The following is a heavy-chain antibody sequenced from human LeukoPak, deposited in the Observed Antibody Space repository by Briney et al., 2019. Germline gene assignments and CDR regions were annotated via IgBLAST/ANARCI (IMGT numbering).Heavy chain of an antibody. Sequence: GGSLRLSCAASGFTFSSYAMSWVRQATGKGLEWVSSITGSGGDTFYADSVKGQFTISRDNSKSTIYLQMNSLRAEDTAVYYCANRGLGQGNYAYFYFDHWGQGTLVTVSS. CDR2: ITGSGGDT. CDR3: ANRGLGQGNYAYFYFDH. V-gene: IGHV3-23*01. D-gene: IGHD3-16*01. J-gene: IGHJ4*02. CDR1: GFTFSSYA.